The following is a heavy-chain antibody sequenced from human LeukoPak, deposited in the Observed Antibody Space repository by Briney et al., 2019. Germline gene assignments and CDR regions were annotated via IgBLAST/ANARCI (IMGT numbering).Heavy chain of an antibody. CDR1: GGSISSGGYY. D-gene: IGHD3-9*01. CDR2: IYYSGST. Sequence: SETLSLTCTVSGGSISSGGYYWSWIRQHPGKGLEWIGYIYYSGSTYYNPSLKSRVTISVDTSKNQFSLKLSSVTAADTAVYYCARHATYDILTGYQIGYYYGMDVWDQGTTVTVSS. CDR3: ARHATYDILTGYQIGYYYGMDV. V-gene: IGHV4-31*03. J-gene: IGHJ6*02.